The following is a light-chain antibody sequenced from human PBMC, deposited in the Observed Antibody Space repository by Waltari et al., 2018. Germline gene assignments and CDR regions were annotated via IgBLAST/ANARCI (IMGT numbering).Light chain of an antibody. J-gene: IGKJ1*01. CDR2: HTS. CDR1: QGVGKY. V-gene: IGKV3-20*01. Sequence: EIVVTQSPGTLSLSPGGRATGSCRASQGVGKYLAWYQQRPGQAPRLLLYHTSIRATGIPDRFSGSGYGTDFSLTISRLEPEDFAVYFCQKYDFLPATFGQGTTVEIK. CDR3: QKYDFLPAT.